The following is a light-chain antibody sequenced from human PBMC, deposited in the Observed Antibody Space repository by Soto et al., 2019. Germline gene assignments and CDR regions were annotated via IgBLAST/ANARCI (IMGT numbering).Light chain of an antibody. CDR1: SSNIGSNT. CDR3: AAWDESLNGPV. J-gene: IGLJ2*01. Sequence: QSVLTQPPSASGTPGQRVTISCSGSSSNIGSNTVNWYQQLPGTAPKLLIYSNNKRRSGVPDRFSGSKSGTSASLAISGLQSEDEADYYCAAWDESLNGPVFGGGTKLTVL. CDR2: SNN. V-gene: IGLV1-44*01.